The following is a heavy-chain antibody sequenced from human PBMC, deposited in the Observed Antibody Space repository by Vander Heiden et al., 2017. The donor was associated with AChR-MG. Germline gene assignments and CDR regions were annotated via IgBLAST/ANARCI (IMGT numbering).Heavy chain of an antibody. D-gene: IGHD3-22*01. J-gene: IGHJ3*02. CDR3: ARDRYSRYYYDSSDAAFDI. Sequence: QVQLVPSAAGVVQAGLSVRLSCAASGFTFSTYALDWVRQAPGKGLEWGAVISYDGSNKYYADSVKGRFTSSRDNSKNTLYLQMNSLRAEDTAVYYCARDRYSRYYYDSSDAAFDIWGQGTMVTVSS. V-gene: IGHV3-30-3*01. CDR2: ISYDGSNK. CDR1: GFTFSTYA.